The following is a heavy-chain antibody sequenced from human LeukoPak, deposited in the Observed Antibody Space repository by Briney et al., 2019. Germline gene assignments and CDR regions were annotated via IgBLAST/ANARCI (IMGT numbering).Heavy chain of an antibody. CDR2: ISYDGSNK. D-gene: IGHD1-26*01. Sequence: GGSLRLSCAASGFTFSSYGMHWVRQAPGKGLEWVAVISYDGSNKYYADSVKGRFTISRDNSKNTLYLQMNSLRAEDTAVYYCAKNVGWGCYYGMDVWGQGTTVTVSS. CDR1: GFTFSSYG. J-gene: IGHJ6*02. CDR3: AKNVGWGCYYGMDV. V-gene: IGHV3-30*18.